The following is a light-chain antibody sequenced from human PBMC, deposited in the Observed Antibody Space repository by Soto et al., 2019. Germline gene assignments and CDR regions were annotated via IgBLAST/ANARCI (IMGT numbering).Light chain of an antibody. J-gene: IGLJ1*01. CDR3: CSYAGSNYV. V-gene: IGLV2-23*02. CDR1: NSDVGSYNL. CDR2: EVY. Sequence: QSALTQPASVCAFPGQSITISCTGTNSDVGSYNLVSWYQQHPGKAPKLMLYEVYKRPSGVSDRFSGSKSGNTASLTISGLQAEDEADYYCCSYAGSNYVFGTGTKVTVL.